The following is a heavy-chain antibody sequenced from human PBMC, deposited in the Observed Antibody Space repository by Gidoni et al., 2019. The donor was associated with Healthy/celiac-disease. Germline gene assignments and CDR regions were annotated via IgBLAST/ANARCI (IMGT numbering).Heavy chain of an antibody. V-gene: IGHV4-34*01. CDR3: ASGRVVVPAAIRGNY. CDR1: GGSFSGYY. CDR2: INHSGST. J-gene: IGHJ4*02. Sequence: QVQLQQWGAGLLKPSETLSLTCAVYGGSFSGYYWSWIRQPPGKGLEWIGEINHSGSTNYNPSLKSRVTISVDTSKNQFSRKLSSVTAADTAVYYCASGRVVVPAAIRGNYWGQGTLVTVSA. D-gene: IGHD2-2*02.